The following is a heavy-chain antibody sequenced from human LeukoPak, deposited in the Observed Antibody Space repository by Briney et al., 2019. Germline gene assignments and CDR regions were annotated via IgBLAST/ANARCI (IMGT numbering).Heavy chain of an antibody. V-gene: IGHV1-8*01. J-gene: IGHJ4*02. D-gene: IGHD7-27*01. Sequence: ASVKVSCKASGYTFSSYDFNWVRQATGQRPEWMGWMSPNSGDTGYAQKFQDRVTMTRNTSISTAYMELSSLRSDDTAVYYCARGPPNWGYDYWGLGTLVTVSS. CDR2: MSPNSGDT. CDR1: GYTFSSYD. CDR3: ARGPPNWGYDY.